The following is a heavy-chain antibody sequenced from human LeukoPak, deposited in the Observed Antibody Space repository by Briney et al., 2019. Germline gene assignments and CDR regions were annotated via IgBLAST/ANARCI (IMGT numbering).Heavy chain of an antibody. CDR3: ASSKGGGNSRGMSFDI. CDR2: IYYSGST. V-gene: IGHV4-59*01. CDR1: GGSISSYY. J-gene: IGHJ3*02. Sequence: ASETLSLTCTVSGGSISSYYWSWIRQPPGKGLEWIGYIYYSGSTNYNPSLKSRATISVDTSKNQFSLKLSSVTAADTAVYYCASSKGGGNSRGMSFDIWGQGTMVTVSS. D-gene: IGHD4-23*01.